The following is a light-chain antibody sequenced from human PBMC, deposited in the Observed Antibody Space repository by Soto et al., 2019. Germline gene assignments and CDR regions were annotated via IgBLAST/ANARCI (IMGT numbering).Light chain of an antibody. CDR1: QDISTN. CDR3: QQYDNWLRT. J-gene: IGKJ1*01. Sequence: ERVMTQSAATLSVSPGERATLSCRASQDISTNLAWYQQKPGQAPRLLIYGASTRATGIPARFSGSGSGTEFTLTISSLQSEDFAVYYCQQYDNWLRTFGQGTKVDIK. CDR2: GAS. V-gene: IGKV3-15*01.